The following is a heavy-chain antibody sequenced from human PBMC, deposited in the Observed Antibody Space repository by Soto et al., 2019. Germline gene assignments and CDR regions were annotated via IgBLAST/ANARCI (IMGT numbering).Heavy chain of an antibody. CDR3: AKSDGYNYFDY. V-gene: IGHV3-30*18. CDR2: ISYDGSNK. D-gene: IGHD5-12*01. J-gene: IGHJ4*02. Sequence: QVQLVESGGGVVQPGRSLRLSCAASGFTFSSYGMHWVRQAPGKGLEWVAVISYDGSNKYYADSVKGRFTISRDNSENTLYLQMNSLRAEDTAVYYCAKSDGYNYFDYWGQGTLVTVSS. CDR1: GFTFSSYG.